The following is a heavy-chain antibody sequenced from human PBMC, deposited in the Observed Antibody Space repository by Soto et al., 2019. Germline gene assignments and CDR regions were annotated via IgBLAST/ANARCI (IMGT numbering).Heavy chain of an antibody. Sequence: QVQLQESGPGLVKPSQTLSLTCTVSGGSISSGGYYWSWIRQHPGQGLEWIGYIYYSGSTYYNPSLKSRVTMSVDKYKNQFSLKLSYGPAADTAVYYCARYGAESYGSGSYYFQGYDYYGMDVWGQGTTVTVS. CDR3: ARYGAESYGSGSYYFQGYDYYGMDV. V-gene: IGHV4-31*03. J-gene: IGHJ6*02. D-gene: IGHD3-10*01. CDR2: IYYSGST. CDR1: GGSISSGGYY.